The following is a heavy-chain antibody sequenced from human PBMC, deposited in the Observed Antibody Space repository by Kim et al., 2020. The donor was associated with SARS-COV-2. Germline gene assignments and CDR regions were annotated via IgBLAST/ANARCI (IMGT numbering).Heavy chain of an antibody. J-gene: IGHJ4*02. CDR2: INPNSGGT. CDR3: ARGRAYYYGSGSYAGSGY. D-gene: IGHD3-10*01. CDR1: GYTFTGYY. V-gene: IGHV1-2*02. Sequence: ASVKVSCKASGYTFTGYYMHWVRQAPGQGLEWMGWINPNSGGTNYAQKFQGRVTMTRDTSISTAYMELSRLRSDDTAVYYCARGRAYYYGSGSYAGSGYWGPGTLVTVSS.